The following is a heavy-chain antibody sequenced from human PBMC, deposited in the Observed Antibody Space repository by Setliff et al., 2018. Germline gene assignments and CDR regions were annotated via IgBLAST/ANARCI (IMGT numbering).Heavy chain of an antibody. V-gene: IGHV3-21*01. CDR1: GFTFSSYC. D-gene: IGHD3-16*01. CDR3: ARSGGIGNYDWDV. Sequence: GSLRLSCVASGFTFSSYCMDWFRQAPGEGLEWVSSISYGSTYIYQSDSVRGRFTISRDDAKKSLYLQMNSLGAEDTAVYYCARSGGIGNYDWDVWGKGTTVTVSS. CDR2: ISYGSTYI. J-gene: IGHJ6*03.